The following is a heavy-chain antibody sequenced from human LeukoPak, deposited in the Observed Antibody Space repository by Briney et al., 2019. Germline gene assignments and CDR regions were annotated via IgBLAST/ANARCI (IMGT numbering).Heavy chain of an antibody. CDR3: ATQGGRYSGYDPHGPYYYYYGMDV. CDR2: FDPEDGET. V-gene: IGHV1-24*01. CDR1: GYTLTELS. D-gene: IGHD5-12*01. J-gene: IGHJ6*02. Sequence: ASVKVSCKVSGYTLTELSMHWVRQAPGKGLEWMGGFDPEDGETIYAQKFQGRVTMTEDTSTDTAYMELSSLRSEDTAVYYCATQGGRYSGYDPHGPYYYYYGMDVWGQGTTVTVSS.